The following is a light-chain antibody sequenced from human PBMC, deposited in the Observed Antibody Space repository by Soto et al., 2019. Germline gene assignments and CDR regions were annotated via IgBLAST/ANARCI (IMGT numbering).Light chain of an antibody. J-gene: IGKJ1*01. Sequence: DVQMTQSPSSLSASVGDRVTITCRASQGIRNDLGWYQQKPGKAPKRLIYAASSLQSGVPSRFSGSVSGKKFPLTNNTLQPKIFATYYCQQYNIYPQTFGQGTKVKIK. CDR1: QGIRND. V-gene: IGKV1-17*01. CDR3: QQYNIYPQT. CDR2: AAS.